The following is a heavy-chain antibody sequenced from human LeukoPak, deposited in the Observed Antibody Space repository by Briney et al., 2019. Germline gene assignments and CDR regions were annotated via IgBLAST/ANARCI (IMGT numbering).Heavy chain of an antibody. CDR1: GFTVSSNY. Sequence: GGSLRLSCAASGFTVSSNYMSWVRQAPGKGLEWVSVIYSGGSTYYADSVKGRFTISRDNSKNTLYLRMNSLRAEDTAVYYCARVQVAGTPKYFQHWGQGTLVTVSS. CDR2: IYSGGST. D-gene: IGHD6-19*01. J-gene: IGHJ1*01. CDR3: ARVQVAGTPKYFQH. V-gene: IGHV3-53*01.